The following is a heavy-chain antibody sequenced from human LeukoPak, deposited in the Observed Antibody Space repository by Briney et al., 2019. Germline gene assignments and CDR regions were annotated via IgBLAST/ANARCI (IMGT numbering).Heavy chain of an antibody. D-gene: IGHD3-22*01. Sequence: PGGSLRLSCAASGFTFSSYGMPWVRQAPGKGLEWVAVISYDGSNKYYADSVKGRFTISRDNSKNTLYLQMDSLRAEDTAVYYCARDRAHYDSSGYHDYWGQGTLVTVSS. CDR3: ARDRAHYDSSGYHDY. V-gene: IGHV3-30*03. J-gene: IGHJ4*02. CDR2: ISYDGSNK. CDR1: GFTFSSYG.